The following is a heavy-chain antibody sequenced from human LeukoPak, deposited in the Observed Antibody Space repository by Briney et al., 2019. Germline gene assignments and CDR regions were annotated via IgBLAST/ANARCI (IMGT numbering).Heavy chain of an antibody. D-gene: IGHD3-22*01. CDR2: ITDSGNNA. Sequence: GGSLRLSCAASGFTFSSYAMSWVRQAPGKGLEWVSTITDSGNNAYYTDSVKGRFTISRDNAKNSLYLQMNSLRAEDTAVYYCARDPYYYDSSGPSYFDYWGQGTLVTVSS. J-gene: IGHJ4*02. CDR3: ARDPYYYDSSGPSYFDY. V-gene: IGHV3-23*01. CDR1: GFTFSSYA.